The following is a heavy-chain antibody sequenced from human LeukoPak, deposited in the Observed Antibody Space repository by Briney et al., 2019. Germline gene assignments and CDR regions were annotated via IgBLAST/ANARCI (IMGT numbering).Heavy chain of an antibody. CDR2: ISYDGSNK. V-gene: IGHV3-30*18. CDR1: GFTFSSYG. J-gene: IGHJ4*02. Sequence: PGGSLRLSCAASGFTFSSYGMHWVRQAPGKGLEWVAVISYDGSNKYYADSVKGRFTISRDNSKNTLYLQMNSLRAEDTAVYYCAKGSGGSCSGATCYDFDCWGQGTLVTVSS. D-gene: IGHD2-15*01. CDR3: AKGSGGSCSGATCYDFDC.